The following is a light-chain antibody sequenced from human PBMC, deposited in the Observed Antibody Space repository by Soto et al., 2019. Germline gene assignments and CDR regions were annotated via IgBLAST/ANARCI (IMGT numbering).Light chain of an antibody. J-gene: IGKJ3*01. Sequence: TLSVSESDRVTITCRASQSIGSWLAWYQHKPGRAPKLLIYKASAIEGGAPSRFSGSRSGTEFTLTIISLQPDEASTYDCQQHHTYSRAFGQGTYVD. V-gene: IGKV1-5*03. CDR1: QSIGSW. CDR2: KAS. CDR3: QQHHTYSRA.